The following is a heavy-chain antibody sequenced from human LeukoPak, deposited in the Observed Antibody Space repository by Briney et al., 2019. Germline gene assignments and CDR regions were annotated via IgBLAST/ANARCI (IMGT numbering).Heavy chain of an antibody. CDR2: IYYSGST. V-gene: IGHV4-39*01. CDR1: GFTFSDFW. CDR3: ARQGYSSSWPLFDY. Sequence: GSLRLSCAVSGFTFSDFWMSWVRQPPGKGLEWIGSIYYSGSTYYNPSLKSRVTISVDTSKNQFSLKLSSVTAADTAVYYCARQGYSSSWPLFDYWGQGTLVTVSS. J-gene: IGHJ4*02. D-gene: IGHD6-13*01.